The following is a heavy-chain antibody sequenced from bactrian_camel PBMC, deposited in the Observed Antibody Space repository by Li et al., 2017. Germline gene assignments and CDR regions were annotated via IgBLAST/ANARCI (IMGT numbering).Heavy chain of an antibody. J-gene: IGHJ4*01. Sequence: HVQLVESGGGSVQAGGSLRLSCTVSGNIGSTNCIGWFRQAPEKEREGVAAIYTGNGGRATAPSVKGRFTISKDNAKNTLYLQMHSLKPEDTGMYYCAADWARGGGYCYTLEILGYNNWGQGTQVTVS. V-gene: IGHV3S54*01. D-gene: IGHD2*01. CDR2: IYTGNGGR. CDR3: AADWARGGGYCYTLEILGYNN. CDR1: GNIGSTNC.